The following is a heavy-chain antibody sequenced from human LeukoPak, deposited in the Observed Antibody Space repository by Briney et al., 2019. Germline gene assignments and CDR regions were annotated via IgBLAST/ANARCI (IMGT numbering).Heavy chain of an antibody. CDR1: GGNFSSYA. Sequence: SVKVSCTASGGNFSSYAISWVRQATGQGLEWMGGIIPIFGTANYAQKLQGRVTITADKSTSTAYMELSSLRSEDTAVYYCARGGYYDIWTGYGMDVWGKGTTVTGAS. J-gene: IGHJ6*04. V-gene: IGHV1-69*06. CDR3: ARGGYYDIWTGYGMDV. CDR2: IIPIFGTA. D-gene: IGHD3-9*01.